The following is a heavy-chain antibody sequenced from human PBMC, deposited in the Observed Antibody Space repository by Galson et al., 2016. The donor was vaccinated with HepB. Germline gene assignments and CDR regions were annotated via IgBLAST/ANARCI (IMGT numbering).Heavy chain of an antibody. CDR2: ISHDGSHK. J-gene: IGHJ6*02. CDR1: GFTFSNYA. V-gene: IGHV3-30-3*01. CDR3: ARDLEPHFNVGYYYDGMDV. D-gene: IGHD1-14*01. Sequence: SLRLSCAVSGFTFSNYAMHWVRQAPGKGLEWVSVISHDGSHKYSADSVKGRFTISRDNSKNMMYLQMNSLRFEDTSIYYCARDLEPHFNVGYYYDGMDVCGQGTTVTVSS.